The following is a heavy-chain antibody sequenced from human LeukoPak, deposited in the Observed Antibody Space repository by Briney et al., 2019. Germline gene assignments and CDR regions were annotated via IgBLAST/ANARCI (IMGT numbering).Heavy chain of an antibody. CDR1: GGSISNHY. J-gene: IGHJ6*03. CDR3: ARSANILYYYTDV. Sequence: NPSETLSLTCTVSGGSISNHYWSWIRQPPGKGLEWIGYIYTNGNTTSNPSLRSRVTISIDTSKNQFSLNLSSVTAADTAVYYCARSANILYYYTDVWGNGTTVAVSS. D-gene: IGHD6-13*01. CDR2: IYTNGNT. V-gene: IGHV4-4*09.